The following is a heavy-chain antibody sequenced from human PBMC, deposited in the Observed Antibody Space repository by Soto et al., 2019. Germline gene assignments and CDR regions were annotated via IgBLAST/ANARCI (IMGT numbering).Heavy chain of an antibody. CDR1: GTSINKYY. Sequence: SETLSLTCSVSGTSINKYYWAWLRQSPGKGLEWIGYVYNSEITNYNPSLESRVTISVDTSRTQFSLRLSSVTAADTAVYYCARGSSFSYYIDYWGQGTLVTVSS. V-gene: IGHV4-59*01. D-gene: IGHD3-10*01. CDR3: ARGSSFSYYIDY. CDR2: VYNSEIT. J-gene: IGHJ4*02.